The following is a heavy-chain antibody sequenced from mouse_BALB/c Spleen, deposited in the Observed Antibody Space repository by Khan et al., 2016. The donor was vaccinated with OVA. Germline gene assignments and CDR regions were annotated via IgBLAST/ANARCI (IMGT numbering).Heavy chain of an antibody. Sequence: EVQLQESGPGLVKPSQSLSLTCTVTGYSITSDYAWNWIRQFPGNKMEWMGYIKYSGSNSYNPSLKSRFSITRNTSKKQFFLQLSSVSTEDTATYYCARSGTISTVVITDFDDWGQGTTLTVSS. CDR3: ARSGTISTVVITDFDD. J-gene: IGHJ2*01. V-gene: IGHV3-2*02. CDR2: IKYSGSN. CDR1: GYSITSDYA. D-gene: IGHD1-1*01.